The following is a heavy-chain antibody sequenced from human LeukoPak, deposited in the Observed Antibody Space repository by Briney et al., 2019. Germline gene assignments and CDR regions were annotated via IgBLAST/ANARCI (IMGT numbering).Heavy chain of an antibody. CDR1: GFTFSRNT. CDR3: ARAPPRGSGGSCSGCPWILDY. V-gene: IGHV3-48*01. Sequence: GGSLRLSCAASGFTFSRNTMNWVRQAPGKGLEWVSYISSSSSTIYYADSVKGRFTISRDNSKNTLYLQMNSLRAEDTAVYYCARAPPRGSGGSCSGCPWILDYWGQGTLVTVSS. J-gene: IGHJ4*02. D-gene: IGHD2-15*01. CDR2: ISSSSSTI.